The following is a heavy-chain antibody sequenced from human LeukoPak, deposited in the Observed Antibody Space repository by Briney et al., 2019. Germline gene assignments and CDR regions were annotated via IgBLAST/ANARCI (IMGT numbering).Heavy chain of an antibody. CDR2: IGATGGTT. J-gene: IGHJ4*02. V-gene: IGHV3-23*01. CDR1: GFTFSSYA. CDR3: AKGRTYFDY. Sequence: GGSLRLSCAASGFTFSSYAMSWVRQAPGKGLEWVSSIGATGGTTYYADSVKGRFTISRDNSKNTLYLQMNSPRAEDTAVYHCAKGRTYFDYWGQGTLVTVSS.